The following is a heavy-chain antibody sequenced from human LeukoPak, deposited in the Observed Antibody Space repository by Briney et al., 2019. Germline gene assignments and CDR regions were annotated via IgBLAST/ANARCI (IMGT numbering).Heavy chain of an antibody. CDR1: GGSISSSSYY. V-gene: IGHV4-61*05. CDR3: ASWGVEMATIGGLFFDY. D-gene: IGHD5-24*01. J-gene: IGHJ4*02. Sequence: PSETLSLTCTVSGGSISSSSYYWGWIRQPPGKGLEWIGYIYYSGSTNYNPSLKSRVTISVDTSKNQFSLKLSSVTAADTAVYYCASWGVEMATIGGLFFDYWGQGTLVTVSS. CDR2: IYYSGST.